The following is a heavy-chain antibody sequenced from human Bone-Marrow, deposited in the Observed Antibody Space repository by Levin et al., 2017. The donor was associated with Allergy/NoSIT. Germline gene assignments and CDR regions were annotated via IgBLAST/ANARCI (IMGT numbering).Heavy chain of an antibody. Sequence: SGGSLRLSCAASGFTVSSNYMSWVRQAPGKGLEWVSVIYSGGSTYYAGSVKDRFTISRDNSKNTLYLQMNSLRAEDTAVYYCARDGQRSSGWYDFDYWGQGTLVTVSS. J-gene: IGHJ4*02. CDR1: GFTVSSNY. D-gene: IGHD6-19*01. CDR3: ARDGQRSSGWYDFDY. CDR2: IYSGGST. V-gene: IGHV3-66*01.